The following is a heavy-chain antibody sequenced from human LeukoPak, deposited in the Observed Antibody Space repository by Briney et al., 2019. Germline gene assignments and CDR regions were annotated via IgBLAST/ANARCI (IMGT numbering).Heavy chain of an antibody. D-gene: IGHD4-17*01. CDR1: GYTFTSYY. J-gene: IGHJ6*02. V-gene: IGHV1-46*01. CDR3: ARVPLNGDDGYYYYYGMDV. CDR2: INPSGGST. Sequence: GASVKVSCKASGYTFTSYYMHWVRQAPGQGLEWMGIINPSGGSTSYAQKFQGRVTMTRDTSTSTVYMELSSLRSEDTAVYYCARVPLNGDDGYYYYYGMDVWGQGTTVTVSS.